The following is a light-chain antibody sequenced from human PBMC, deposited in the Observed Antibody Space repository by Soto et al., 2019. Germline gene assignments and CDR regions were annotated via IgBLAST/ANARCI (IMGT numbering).Light chain of an antibody. J-gene: IGKJ4*01. CDR3: QKYDTVPRA. V-gene: IGKV1-27*01. CDR2: GAS. CDR1: QGISNY. Sequence: DIQMTQSPSSLSASIGDRVTITCRASQGISNYLAWYQQKPGKVPKLLIYGASTMQSGVPSRFSGSGSGTDFTLIISSLHPEDVATYYCQKYDTVPRAFGGGTKVEIK.